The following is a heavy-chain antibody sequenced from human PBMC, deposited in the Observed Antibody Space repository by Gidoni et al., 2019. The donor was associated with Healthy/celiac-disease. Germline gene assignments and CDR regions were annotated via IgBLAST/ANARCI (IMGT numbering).Heavy chain of an antibody. CDR3: ASSWRGGWYYFDY. V-gene: IGHV3-23*01. CDR2: ISGSGVST. D-gene: IGHD6-19*01. J-gene: IGHJ4*02. Sequence: EVQLLESGGGLVQPGGSLRLSCAASGFTFSSYAMSWVRQAPGKGLEWVSAISGSGVSTYYADSVKGRFTISRDNSKNTLYLQMNSLRAEDTAVYYCASSWRGGWYYFDYWGQGTLVTVSS. CDR1: GFTFSSYA.